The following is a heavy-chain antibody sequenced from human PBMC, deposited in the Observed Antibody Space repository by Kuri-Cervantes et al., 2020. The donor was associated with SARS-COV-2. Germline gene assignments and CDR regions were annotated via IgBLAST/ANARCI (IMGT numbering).Heavy chain of an antibody. Sequence: GGSLRLSCAASGFTFSSYPMYWVRQAPGKGLEYVSEISSNGGSTYYADSVKGRFTISRDNSKNTLYLQMNSLRAEDTAVYYCARDRDCSSTSCPDAFDIWGQGTMVTVSS. CDR2: ISSNGGST. CDR3: ARDRDCSSTSCPDAFDI. J-gene: IGHJ3*02. V-gene: IGHV3-64*02. CDR1: GFTFSSYP. D-gene: IGHD2-2*01.